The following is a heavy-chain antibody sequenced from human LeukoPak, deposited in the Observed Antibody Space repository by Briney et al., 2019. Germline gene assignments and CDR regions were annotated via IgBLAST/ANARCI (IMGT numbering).Heavy chain of an antibody. CDR3: ARAWGAGYSSGWTFDY. CDR2: ISSSGSTI. Sequence: GGSLRLSCAASGFTFSDYYMSWIRQAPGKGLEWVSYISSSGSTIYYADSVKGRFTISRDNAKNSLYLQMNSLRAEDTAVYYCARAWGAGYSSGWTFDYWGQGTLVTVSS. CDR1: GFTFSDYY. J-gene: IGHJ4*02. V-gene: IGHV3-11*04. D-gene: IGHD6-19*01.